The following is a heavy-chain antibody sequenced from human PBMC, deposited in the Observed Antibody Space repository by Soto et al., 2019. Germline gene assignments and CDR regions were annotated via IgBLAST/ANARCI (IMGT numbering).Heavy chain of an antibody. CDR2: ISSDGHHQ. Sequence: PGGSLRLSCATSGFSFNDYAMYWVRQAPGQGLEWVAIISSDGHHQFYLDNLRGRFTVSRDNSKNTLYLQMNSLRPEDTAVYYCSRGTYYPQSSGLHADYWGPGTVVTSPQ. D-gene: IGHD3-22*01. J-gene: IGHJ4*02. CDR3: SRGTYYPQSSGLHADY. CDR1: GFSFNDYA. V-gene: IGHV3-30*03.